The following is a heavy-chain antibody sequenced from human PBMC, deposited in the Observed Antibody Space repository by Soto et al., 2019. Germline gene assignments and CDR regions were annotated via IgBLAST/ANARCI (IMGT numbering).Heavy chain of an antibody. CDR2: ISGSGGST. J-gene: IGHJ4*02. CDR3: AKGGKSSSWYGVLDY. V-gene: IGHV3-23*01. Sequence: GGSLRLSCAASGFTFSSYAMSWVRQAPGKGLEWVSAISGSGGSTYYADSVKGRFTISRDNSKNTLYLQMNSLRAEDTAVYYCAKGGKSSSWYGVLDYWGQGTLVTVSS. CDR1: GFTFSSYA. D-gene: IGHD6-13*01.